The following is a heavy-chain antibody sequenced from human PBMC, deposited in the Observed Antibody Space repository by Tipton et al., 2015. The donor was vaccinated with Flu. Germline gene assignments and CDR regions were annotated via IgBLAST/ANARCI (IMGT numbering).Heavy chain of an antibody. J-gene: IGHJ4*02. CDR2: INHSGST. Sequence: LRLSCTVSGGSISSYYWSWIRQPPGKGLEWIGEINHSGSTNYNPSLKSRVTISVDTSKNQFSLKLSSVTAADTAVYYCARGVVFDYWGQGTLVTVSS. CDR1: GGSISSYY. V-gene: IGHV4-34*01. CDR3: ARGVVFDY. D-gene: IGHD2-15*01.